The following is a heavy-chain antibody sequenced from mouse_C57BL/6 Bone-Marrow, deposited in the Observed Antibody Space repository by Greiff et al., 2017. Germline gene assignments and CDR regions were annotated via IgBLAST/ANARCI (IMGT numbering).Heavy chain of an antibody. D-gene: IGHD3-2*02. J-gene: IGHJ1*03. Sequence: EVKLMESGPGLVKPSQSLSLTCSVTGYSITSGYYWNWIRQFPGNKLEWMGYISYDGSNNYNPSLKNRISITRDTSKNQFFLKLNSVTTEDTATYYCARDLFLSYWYFDVWGTGTTVTVSS. CDR2: ISYDGSN. CDR3: ARDLFLSYWYFDV. CDR1: GYSITSGYY. V-gene: IGHV3-6*01.